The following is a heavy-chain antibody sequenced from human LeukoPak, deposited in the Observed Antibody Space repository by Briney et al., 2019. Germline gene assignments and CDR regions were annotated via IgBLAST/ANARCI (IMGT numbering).Heavy chain of an antibody. V-gene: IGHV4-34*01. Sequence: SETLSLTCAVYGGSFSGYYWSWIRQPPGKGLEWIGEINHSGSTNYIPSLKSRVTISVDTSKNQFSLKLSSVTAADTAVYYCARALGNYFDYWGQGTLVTVSS. J-gene: IGHJ4*02. CDR3: ARALGNYFDY. CDR2: INHSGST. CDR1: GGSFSGYY.